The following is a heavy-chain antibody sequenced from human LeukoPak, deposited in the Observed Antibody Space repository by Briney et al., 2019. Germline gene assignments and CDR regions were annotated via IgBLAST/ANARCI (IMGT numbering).Heavy chain of an antibody. V-gene: IGHV3-21*05. Sequence: PGGSLRLSCAASEFTFSLYAMNWVRQAPGKGLEWISYINDVSADIHYADSVKGRFTISRDNAKNTLYLQMSSLRGDDTAVYYCARDTYQPGRIDSWGRGTLVIVSS. J-gene: IGHJ4*02. CDR2: INDVSADI. D-gene: IGHD1-14*01. CDR1: EFTFSLYA. CDR3: ARDTYQPGRIDS.